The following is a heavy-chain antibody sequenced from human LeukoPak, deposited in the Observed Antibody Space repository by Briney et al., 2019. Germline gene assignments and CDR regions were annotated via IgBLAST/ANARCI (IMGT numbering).Heavy chain of an antibody. V-gene: IGHV4-34*01. CDR3: ASCQTRKYWYDGMDV. CDR1: GGSFSGYY. D-gene: IGHD2-8*02. J-gene: IGHJ6*02. Sequence: PSETLSLTCAVYGGSFSGYYWSWIRQPPGKGLEWIGEINHSGSTSYNPSLKSRVTISVDTSKNQFSLKVNSVTAADTAVYYCASCQTRKYWYDGMDVWGQGTTVTVPS. CDR2: INHSGST.